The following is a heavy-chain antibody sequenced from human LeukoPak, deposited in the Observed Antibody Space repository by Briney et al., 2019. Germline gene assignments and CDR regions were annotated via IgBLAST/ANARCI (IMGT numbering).Heavy chain of an antibody. J-gene: IGHJ3*02. CDR3: ARLITGTTTAFDI. D-gene: IGHD1-7*01. CDR1: GGSISGYY. V-gene: IGHV4-4*07. Sequence: SETLSLACSVSGGSISGYYWTWIRQPAGKGLEWIGRVYTSGSTHYNPSLKTRLTMSVGTSKNQFSLKLSSVAAADTAVYYCARLITGTTTAFDIWGQGTMVTVSS. CDR2: VYTSGST.